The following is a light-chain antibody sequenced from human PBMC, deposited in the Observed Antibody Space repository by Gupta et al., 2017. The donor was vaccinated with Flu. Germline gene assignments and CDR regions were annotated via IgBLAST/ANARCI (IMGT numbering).Light chain of an antibody. CDR3: QHFGSSLMYT. J-gene: IGKJ2*01. CDR2: GAS. Sequence: TLSLSPGERATLSCRASQSVSSSYLAWCKQKPGQAPRLLIYGASSRATGIPDRFSGSGCGTDFTLTISRREPEDFAVYYCQHFGSSLMYTFGQGTKLEIK. V-gene: IGKV3-20*01. CDR1: QSVSSSY.